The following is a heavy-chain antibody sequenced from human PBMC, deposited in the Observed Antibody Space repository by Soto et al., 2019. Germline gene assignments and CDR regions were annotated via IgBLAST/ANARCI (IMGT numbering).Heavy chain of an antibody. D-gene: IGHD1-26*01. CDR3: AKGWDYYMDV. Sequence: EVQLLESGGGLVQPGVSLRLSCAASGFTFSSYAMSWVRQAPGKGLEWVSAISGSGGSTYYADSVKGRFTISRDNSKNQLHLQMNSMRAEDTAVYYCAKGWDYYMDVWGKGTTVTVSS. CDR2: ISGSGGST. V-gene: IGHV3-23*01. J-gene: IGHJ6*03. CDR1: GFTFSSYA.